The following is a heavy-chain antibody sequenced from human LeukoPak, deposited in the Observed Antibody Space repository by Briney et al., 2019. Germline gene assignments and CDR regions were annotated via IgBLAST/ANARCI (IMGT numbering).Heavy chain of an antibody. D-gene: IGHD1-7*01. CDR1: GFIFSSHG. CDR2: ISGSGGST. V-gene: IGHV3-23*01. Sequence: GGTLRLSCAASGFIFSSHGMNWVRQAPGKGLEWVSAISGSGGSTYCADSVKGRFTISRDNSKNTLYLQMNSLRAEDTAVYYCAKDRAKNWNYALDYWGQGTLVTVSS. CDR3: AKDRAKNWNYALDY. J-gene: IGHJ4*02.